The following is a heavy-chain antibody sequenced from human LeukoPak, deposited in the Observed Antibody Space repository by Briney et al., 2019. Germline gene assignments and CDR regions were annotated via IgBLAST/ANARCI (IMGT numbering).Heavy chain of an antibody. Sequence: GGSPHLCRAASGFTSSSYGRSWVSQAPGKGLEWVSSISGSHGSTYYADSVKGRFTISRDNAKNSLYLQMNSLRAEDTAVYYCARQVAQNHNGGAFEFWG. CDR2: ISGSHGST. J-gene: IGHJ3*01. CDR3: ARQVAQNHNGGAFEF. D-gene: IGHD1-14*01. CDR1: GFTSSSYG. V-gene: IGHV3-23*01.